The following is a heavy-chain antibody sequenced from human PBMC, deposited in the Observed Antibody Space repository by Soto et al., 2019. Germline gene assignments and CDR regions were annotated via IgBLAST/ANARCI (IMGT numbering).Heavy chain of an antibody. CDR3: ATGQYYYDSSGYYYS. V-gene: IGHV3-11*05. CDR2: ISSSSSYT. J-gene: IGHJ4*02. Sequence: QVQLVESGGGLVKPGGSLRLSCAASGFTFSDYYMSWIRQAPGKGLEWVSYISSSSSYTNYADSVKGRFTISRDNAKNSLYLQMNSLRAGDTAVYYCATGQYYYDSSGYYYSWGQGTLVTVSS. D-gene: IGHD3-22*01. CDR1: GFTFSDYY.